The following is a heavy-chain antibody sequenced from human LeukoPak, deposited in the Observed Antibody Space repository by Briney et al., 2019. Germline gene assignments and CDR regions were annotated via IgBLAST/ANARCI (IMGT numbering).Heavy chain of an antibody. CDR1: GGTFSSYT. D-gene: IGHD3-22*01. CDR3: AREATTMIVVVITGGFFDY. Sequence: SVKVSCKASGGTFSSYTISWVRQAPGQGLEWMGRIIPILGIANYAQKSQGRVTITADKSTSTAYMELSSLRSEDTAVYYCAREATTMIVVVITGGFFDYWGQGTLVTVSS. V-gene: IGHV1-69*04. J-gene: IGHJ4*02. CDR2: IIPILGIA.